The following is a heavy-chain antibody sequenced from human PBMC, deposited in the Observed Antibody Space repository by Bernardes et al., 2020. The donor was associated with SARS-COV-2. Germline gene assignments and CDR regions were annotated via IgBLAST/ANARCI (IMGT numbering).Heavy chain of an antibody. CDR2: IFSGGTT. CDR1: GYTLTELS. V-gene: IGHV3-53*01. Sequence: SCKVSGYTLTELSMHWVRQAPGKGLEWVSVIFSGGTTNYADSVRGRFTISRDNSKNMLYLLMNSLRAEDTAIYYCARDRGLDGYSHFDYWGQGTLVTVSS. D-gene: IGHD4-4*01. J-gene: IGHJ4*02. CDR3: ARDRGLDGYSHFDY.